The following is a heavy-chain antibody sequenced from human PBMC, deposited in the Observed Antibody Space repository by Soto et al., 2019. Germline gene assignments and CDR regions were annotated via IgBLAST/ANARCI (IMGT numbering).Heavy chain of an antibody. J-gene: IGHJ6*03. V-gene: IGHV1-3*01. CDR3: ARDFVGGQGTNWRGYYYYYMDV. CDR1: GYTFTSYA. D-gene: IGHD7-27*01. Sequence: ASVKVSCKASGYTFTSYAMHWVRQAPGQRLEWMGWINAGNGNTKYSQKFQGRVTITRDTSASTAYMELGSLRSEDTAVYYCARDFVGGQGTNWRGYYYYYMDVWGKGTTVTVSS. CDR2: INAGNGNT.